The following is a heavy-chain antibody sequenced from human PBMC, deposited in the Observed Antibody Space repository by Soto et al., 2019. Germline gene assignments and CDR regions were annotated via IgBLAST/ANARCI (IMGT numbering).Heavy chain of an antibody. D-gene: IGHD3-10*01. CDR3: AKDYLAHYYGSGSENWFDP. V-gene: IGHV3-30*18. Sequence: GGSLRLSCAASGFTFSSYGMQWVRQAPGKGLEWVAVISYDGSNKYYTDSVKGRFTISRDNSKNTLYLQMNSLRAEDTAVYYCAKDYLAHYYGSGSENWFDPWGQGTLVTVSS. J-gene: IGHJ5*02. CDR2: ISYDGSNK. CDR1: GFTFSSYG.